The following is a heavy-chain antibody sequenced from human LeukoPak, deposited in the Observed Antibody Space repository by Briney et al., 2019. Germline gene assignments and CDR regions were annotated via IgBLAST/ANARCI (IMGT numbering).Heavy chain of an antibody. CDR1: GFTFSSYS. CDR3: AIGYSSSRRFDP. V-gene: IGHV3-21*01. D-gene: IGHD6-6*01. J-gene: IGHJ5*02. Sequence: PGGSLRLSCAASGFTFSSYSMNWVRQAPGKRLEWVSSISSSSSYIYYADSVKGRFTISRDNAKNSLYLQMNSLRAEDTAVYYCAIGYSSSRRFDPWGQGTLVTVSS. CDR2: ISSSSSYI.